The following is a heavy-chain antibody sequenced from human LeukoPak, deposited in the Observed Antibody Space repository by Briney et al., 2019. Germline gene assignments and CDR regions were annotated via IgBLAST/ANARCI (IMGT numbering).Heavy chain of an antibody. V-gene: IGHV4-59*11. J-gene: IGHJ4*02. D-gene: IGHD3-10*01. CDR3: ARVNRRGSGSYSFDY. CDR2: IYYSGST. Sequence: SETLSLTCTVSGGSISSHYWSWIRQPPGKGLEWIGYIYYSGSTNYNPSLKSRVTISVDTSRNQFSLKLSSVTAADTAVYYCARVNRRGSGSYSFDYWGQGTLVTVSS. CDR1: GGSISSHY.